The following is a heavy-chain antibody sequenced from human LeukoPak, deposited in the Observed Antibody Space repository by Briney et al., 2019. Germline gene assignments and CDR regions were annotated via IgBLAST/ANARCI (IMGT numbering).Heavy chain of an antibody. CDR2: ISGSGGST. CDR3: ARRAAVYRKFDY. J-gene: IGHJ4*02. Sequence: PGGSLRLSCAASGFTFSSYGMSWVRQAPGKGLEWVSGISGSGGSTYYADSVKGRFTISRDNSKNTLYLQMNSLRAEDTAVYYCARRAAVYRKFDYWGQGTLVTVSS. D-gene: IGHD6-13*01. V-gene: IGHV3-23*01. CDR1: GFTFSSYG.